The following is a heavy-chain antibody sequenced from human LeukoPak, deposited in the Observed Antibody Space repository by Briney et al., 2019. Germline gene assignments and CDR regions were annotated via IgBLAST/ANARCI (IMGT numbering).Heavy chain of an antibody. J-gene: IGHJ4*02. D-gene: IGHD3-3*01. Sequence: GGSLRLSCAASGFTFSSYGMHWVRQAPGKGLEWVAVIWYDGSNKYYADSVKGRVTISRDNSKNTLYLQMNSLRAEDTAVYYCARDSGFITIFGVVRVFDYWGQGTLVTVSS. CDR3: ARDSGFITIFGVVRVFDY. V-gene: IGHV3-33*01. CDR2: IWYDGSNK. CDR1: GFTFSSYG.